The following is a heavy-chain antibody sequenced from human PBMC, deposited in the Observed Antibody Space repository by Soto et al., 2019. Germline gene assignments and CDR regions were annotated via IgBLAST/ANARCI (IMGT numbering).Heavy chain of an antibody. CDR1: GFTFGDYA. V-gene: IGHV3-49*03. D-gene: IGHD6-25*01. J-gene: IGHJ6*02. Sequence: GGSLRLSCTASGFTFGDYAVNWFRQAPGKGLEWVSFIRSNSYGGTIEYAASVEGRFTISRDDSKSIAYLQMNSLKIEDTAVYYCASAASMDVWGRGTTVTVSS. CDR2: IRSNSYGGTI. CDR3: ASAASMDV.